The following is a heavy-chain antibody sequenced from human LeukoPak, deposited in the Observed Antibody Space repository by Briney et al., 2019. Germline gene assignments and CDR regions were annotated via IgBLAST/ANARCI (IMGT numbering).Heavy chain of an antibody. J-gene: IGHJ6*03. CDR2: IIPIFGTA. CDR3: ARGATAGRFSLRPTGAYYMDV. V-gene: IGHV1-69*05. D-gene: IGHD6-13*01. CDR1: GGTFSSYA. Sequence: GASVKVSCKASGGTFSSYAISWVRQAPGQGLEWMGGIIPIFGTANYAQKFQGRVTITRNTSISTAYMELSSLRFDDTAVYYCARGATAGRFSLRPTGAYYMDVWGKGTTVTVSS.